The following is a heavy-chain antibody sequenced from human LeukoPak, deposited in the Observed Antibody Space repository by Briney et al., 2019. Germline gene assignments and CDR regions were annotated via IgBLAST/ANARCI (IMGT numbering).Heavy chain of an antibody. CDR3: ARGRRITIFGVVISEGYNWFDP. D-gene: IGHD3-3*01. J-gene: IGHJ5*02. CDR1: GGSVSSGSYY. Sequence: PSETLSLTCTVSGGSVSSGSYYWSWIRQPPGKGLEWIGYIYYGGSTNYNPSLKSRVTISVDTSKNQFSLKLSSVTAADTAVYYCARGRRITIFGVVISEGYNWFDPWGRGTLVTVSS. V-gene: IGHV4-61*01. CDR2: IYYGGST.